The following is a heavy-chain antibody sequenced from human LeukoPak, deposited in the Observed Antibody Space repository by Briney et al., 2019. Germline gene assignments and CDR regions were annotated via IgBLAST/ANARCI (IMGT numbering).Heavy chain of an antibody. V-gene: IGHV3-30-3*01. Sequence: GGSLRLSCAASGFIFTNYFMSWVRQAPGKGLEWVAVISYDGSNKYYADSVKGRFTISRDNSKNTLYLQMNSLRAEDTAVYYCARASSPGWGQGTLVTVSS. CDR1: GFIFTNYF. D-gene: IGHD3-10*01. J-gene: IGHJ4*02. CDR2: ISYDGSNK. CDR3: ARASSPG.